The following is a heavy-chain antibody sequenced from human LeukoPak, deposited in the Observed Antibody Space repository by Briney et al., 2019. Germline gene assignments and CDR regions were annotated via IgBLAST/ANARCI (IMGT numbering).Heavy chain of an antibody. V-gene: IGHV4-39*07. J-gene: IGHJ6*03. CDR3: ARTAPGYYYYMDV. CDR2: IYYSGST. Sequence: PSETLSLTCTVSGGSISSSSYYWGWIRQPPGKGLEWIGSIYYSGSTYYNPSLKSRVTISVDTSKNQFSLKLSSVTAADTAVYYCARTAPGYYYYMDVWGKGTTVTVSS. CDR1: GGSISSSSYY.